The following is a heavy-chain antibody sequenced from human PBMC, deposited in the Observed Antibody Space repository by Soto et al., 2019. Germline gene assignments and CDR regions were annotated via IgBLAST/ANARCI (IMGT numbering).Heavy chain of an antibody. J-gene: IGHJ4*02. V-gene: IGHV5-10-1*01. CDR2: IDPSDSYT. Sequence: SWIRQHPGKGLEWMGRIDPSDSYTNYSPSFQGHVTISADKSISTAYLQWSSLKASDTAMYYCASPQSGYSGHYYFDYWGQGTLVTVSS. CDR3: ASPQSGYSGHYYFDY. D-gene: IGHD5-12*01.